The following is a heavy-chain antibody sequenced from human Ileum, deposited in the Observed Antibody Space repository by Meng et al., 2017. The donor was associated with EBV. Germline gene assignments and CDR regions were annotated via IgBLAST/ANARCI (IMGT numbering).Heavy chain of an antibody. J-gene: IGHJ4*02. V-gene: IGHV1-18*01. CDR1: GYTFASYG. Sequence: QLQLVQSGAEVKKPGASVRVSCEASGYTFASYGISWLRQAPGQGLEWMGWFVNNVDTYSAQKFQGRVAMTTDTHTSTAFMELRSLRSDDTAVYYCARGTPGRSYSDYWGQGTLVTVST. D-gene: IGHD3-10*01. CDR3: ARGTPGRSYSDY. CDR2: FVNNVDT.